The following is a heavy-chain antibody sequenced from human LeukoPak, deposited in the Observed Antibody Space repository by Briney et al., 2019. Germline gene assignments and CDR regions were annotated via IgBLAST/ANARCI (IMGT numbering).Heavy chain of an antibody. CDR2: INPNSGGT. CDR3: ARDSSGWYYFDY. V-gene: IGHV1-2*02. D-gene: IGHD6-19*01. J-gene: IGHJ4*02. Sequence: ASVKDSCKASGYTFTGYYMHWVRQAPGQGLEWMGWINPNSGGTNYAQKFQGRVTMTRDTSISAAYMELSRLRSDDTAVYYCARDSSGWYYFDYWGQGTLVTVSS. CDR1: GYTFTGYY.